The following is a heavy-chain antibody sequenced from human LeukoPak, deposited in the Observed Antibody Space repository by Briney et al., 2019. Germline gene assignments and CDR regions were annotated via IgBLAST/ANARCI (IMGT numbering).Heavy chain of an antibody. CDR2: IYYSGST. D-gene: IGHD4-11*01. J-gene: IGHJ4*02. Sequence: SETLSLTCTVSGGSISSYYWSWIRQPPGKGLEWIGYIYYSGSTNYNPSLKSRVAISVDTSKNQFSLKLSSVTAADTAVYYCARYDSNRPFDYWGQGTLVTVSS. CDR3: ARYDSNRPFDY. CDR1: GGSISSYY. V-gene: IGHV4-59*08.